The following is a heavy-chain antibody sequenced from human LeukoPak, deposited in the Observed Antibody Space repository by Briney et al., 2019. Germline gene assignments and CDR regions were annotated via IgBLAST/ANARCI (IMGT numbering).Heavy chain of an antibody. J-gene: IGHJ4*02. CDR2: INSDGSTT. CDR3: VRDHQLRDPGC. D-gene: IGHD5-24*01. CDR1: GFTFSSYG. Sequence: GGSLRLSCAASGFTFSSYGMHWVRQAPGKGLEWVSRINSDGSTTNYADSVKGRFTISRDNAKNTVYLQMNSLRAEDTAVYYCVRDHQLRDPGCWGQGTLVTVSS. V-gene: IGHV3-74*01.